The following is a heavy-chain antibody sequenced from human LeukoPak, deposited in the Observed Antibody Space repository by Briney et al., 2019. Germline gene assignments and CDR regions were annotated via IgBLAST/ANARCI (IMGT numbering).Heavy chain of an antibody. V-gene: IGHV3-7*04. CDR1: GFTFSTYY. CDR2: IKQDGSVK. D-gene: IGHD2-21*02. Sequence: QPGGSLRLSCAASGFTFSTYYMNWVRQAPGKGLEWVASIKQDGSVKYYADSVKGRFTISRDNPKNSLYLQMNSLRAEDTAVYYCARDDHCGGDCYSTFEYWGQGTLVTVSS. CDR3: ARDDHCGGDCYSTFEY. J-gene: IGHJ4*02.